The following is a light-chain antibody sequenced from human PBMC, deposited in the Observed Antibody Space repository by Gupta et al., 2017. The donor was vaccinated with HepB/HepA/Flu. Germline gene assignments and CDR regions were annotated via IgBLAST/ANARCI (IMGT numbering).Light chain of an antibody. J-gene: IGLJ2*01. Sequence: QSALTQPRSVSGSPGQSVTISCTGTRSDVGNYNYVSWYQPHPGKAPKLMIYDVTKRPSGVPDRFSGSKSGNTASLTISRLQAEDEADYYCCSHVGSVVFGGGTKLTVL. CDR3: CSHVGSVV. CDR1: RSDVGNYNY. V-gene: IGLV2-11*01. CDR2: DVT.